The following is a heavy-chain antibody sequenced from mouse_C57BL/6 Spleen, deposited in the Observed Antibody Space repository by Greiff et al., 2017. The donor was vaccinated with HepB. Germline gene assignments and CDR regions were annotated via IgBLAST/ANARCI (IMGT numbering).Heavy chain of an antibody. V-gene: IGHV1-5*01. Sequence: VQLQQSGTVLARPGASVKMSCKTSGYTFTSYWMHWVKQRPGQGLEWIGAIYPGNSDTSYNQKFKGKAKLTAVTSASTAYMELSSLTNEDSAVYYCTRAVVAVDDWGQGTTLTVSS. D-gene: IGHD1-1*01. CDR3: TRAVVAVDD. CDR1: GYTFTSYW. CDR2: IYPGNSDT. J-gene: IGHJ2*01.